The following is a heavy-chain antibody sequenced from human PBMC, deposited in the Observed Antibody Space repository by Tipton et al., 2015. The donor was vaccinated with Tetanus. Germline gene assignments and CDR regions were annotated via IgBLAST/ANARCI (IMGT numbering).Heavy chain of an antibody. J-gene: IGHJ5*02. D-gene: IGHD3-22*01. CDR1: GGSFSGSY. V-gene: IGHV4-34*01. CDR3: ARGAYSYDSSGYYYLLDP. CDR2: VHPRGST. Sequence: TLSLTCAVYGGSFSGSYWSWVRQPPGKGLEWIGGVHPRGSTNYNPSLKSRVTISLDTSKTHFYLNLSSVTAADTAVYYCARGAYSYDSSGYYYLLDPWGQGTLATVSS.